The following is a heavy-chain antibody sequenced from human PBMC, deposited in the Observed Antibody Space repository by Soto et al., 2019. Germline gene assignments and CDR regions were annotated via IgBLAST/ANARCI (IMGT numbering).Heavy chain of an antibody. CDR3: TTDLLSYDILTGYYPSPAFDI. CDR1: GFTFSNSW. CDR2: IKSKTDGGTT. J-gene: IGHJ3*02. D-gene: IGHD3-9*01. Sequence: GGSLRLSFAAPGFTFSNSWMNWVRQAPGKGLEWVGRIKSKTDGGTTDYAAPVKGRFTISRDDSKNTLYLQMNSLKTEDTAVYYCTTDLLSYDILTGYYPSPAFDIWGQGTMVTVSS. V-gene: IGHV3-15*07.